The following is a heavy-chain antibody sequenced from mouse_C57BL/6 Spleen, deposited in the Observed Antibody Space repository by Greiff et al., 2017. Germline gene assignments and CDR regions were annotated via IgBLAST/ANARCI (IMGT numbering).Heavy chain of an antibody. J-gene: IGHJ2*01. CDR3: ARGIYDGYYGYFDY. CDR2: ILPSIGRT. V-gene: IGHV15-2*01. D-gene: IGHD2-3*01. Sequence: QVQLKESGSELRSPGSSVKLSCKDFDSEVFPIAYMSWVRQKPGHGFEWIGGILPSIGRTSYGEKFEGKATLDADTLSNTAYLELNSLTSEDSAIYYCARGIYDGYYGYFDYWGQGTTLTVSS. CDR1: DSEVFPIAY.